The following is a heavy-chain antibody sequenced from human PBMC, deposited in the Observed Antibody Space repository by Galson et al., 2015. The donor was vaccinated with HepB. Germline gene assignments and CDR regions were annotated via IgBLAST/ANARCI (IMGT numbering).Heavy chain of an antibody. J-gene: IGHJ4*02. V-gene: IGHV1-3*01. CDR2: INAGNGNT. Sequence: SVKVSCKASGYTFTKYAVHWVRQAPGQRLEWMGWINAGNGNTKYSQKFQGRVTITRDTSASTAYMELSSLRSEDTAVYYCAGGGTLTGYYFDYWGQGTLVTVSS. CDR3: AGGGTLTGYYFDY. CDR1: GYTFTKYA. D-gene: IGHD1-1*01.